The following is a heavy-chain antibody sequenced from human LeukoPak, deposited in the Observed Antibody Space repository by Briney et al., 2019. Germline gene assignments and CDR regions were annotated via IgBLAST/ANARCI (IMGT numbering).Heavy chain of an antibody. D-gene: IGHD5-24*01. CDR2: ISYDASYE. V-gene: IGHV3-30*18. J-gene: IGHJ4*02. Sequence: GRSLRLSCAASGFTFSSYGMHWVRQAPGKGLEWVAVISYDASYENYADSVEGRFTISRDNSKNTLYLQMNSLRAEDTAVYYCAKDLIVSGTATILDYWGQGTLVTVSS. CDR1: GFTFSSYG. CDR3: AKDLIVSGTATILDY.